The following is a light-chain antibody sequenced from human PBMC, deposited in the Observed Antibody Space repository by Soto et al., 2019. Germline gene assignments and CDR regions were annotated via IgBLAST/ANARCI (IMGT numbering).Light chain of an antibody. CDR3: QLDFSYFWA. J-gene: IGKJ1*01. CDR2: DAS. Sequence: DIQMNQSPASLSASVGDRVTLTCQASQDVSNYLNWYQQKLGQARRLLIYDASALPSGVPSRFSGSRSGTDSTLTISRLHAEYSATYYRQLDFSYFWAFGQGTKVDIK. V-gene: IGKV1-33*01. CDR1: QDVSNY.